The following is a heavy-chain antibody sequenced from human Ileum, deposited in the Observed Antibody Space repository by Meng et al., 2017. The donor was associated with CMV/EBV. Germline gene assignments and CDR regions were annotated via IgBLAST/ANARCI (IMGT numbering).Heavy chain of an antibody. CDR2: IGGGAGVT. D-gene: IGHD2-15*01. CDR3: ARGRRDIGFDS. CDR1: GFSSSDYY. Sequence: LSCAASGFSSSDYYVSWIRQAPGKGLEWISYIGGGAGVTYYADSLKGRFTISRDNARKSLYLQMASLRVEDTAIYYCARGRRDIGFDSWGQGALVTVSS. V-gene: IGHV3-11*01. J-gene: IGHJ4*02.